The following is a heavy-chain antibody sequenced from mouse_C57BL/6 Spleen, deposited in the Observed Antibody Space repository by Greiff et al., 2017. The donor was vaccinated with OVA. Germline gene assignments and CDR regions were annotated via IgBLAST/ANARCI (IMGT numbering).Heavy chain of an antibody. CDR2: IYPSDSET. D-gene: IGHD2-1*01. J-gene: IGHJ2*01. V-gene: IGHV1-61*01. CDR1: GYTFTSYW. Sequence: QVQLQQPGAELVRPGSSVKLSCKASGYTFTSYWMDWVKQRPGQGLEWIGNIYPSDSETHYNQKFKDKATLTVDKSSSTAYMQLSSLTSEDSAVYYCARIYYGNSYYFDYWGQGTTLTVSS. CDR3: ARIYYGNSYYFDY.